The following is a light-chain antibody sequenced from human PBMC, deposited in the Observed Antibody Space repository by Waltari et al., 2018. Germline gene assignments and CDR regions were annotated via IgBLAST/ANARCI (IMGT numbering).Light chain of an antibody. Sequence: QSALTQPASVSGSPGHSITIPLTGSISDVGGYYYVSCHQQHPGNAPKLIFLDFDVSKRPSGVSDRFSGSKSGNTASLTISGLQADDEADYYCSSYSSSNTWVFGGGTKLTVL. CDR2: DVS. CDR1: ISDVGGYYY. CDR3: SSYSSSNTWV. J-gene: IGLJ3*02. V-gene: IGLV2-14*01.